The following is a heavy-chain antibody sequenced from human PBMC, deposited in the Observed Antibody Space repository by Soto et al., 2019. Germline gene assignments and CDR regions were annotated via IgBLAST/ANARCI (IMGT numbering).Heavy chain of an antibody. V-gene: IGHV3-23*01. CDR1: GFTFSSYA. CDR3: AKPQYGSGSRPYDY. CDR2: ISASGSHT. Sequence: EVQLLESGGGLVQPGGSLRLSCAASGFTFSSYAMTWVRQAPGKGLEWVSGISASGSHTNYVDSVKGRFTISRDNSKNTLYLQMNSLRAEDAAVYYCAKPQYGSGSRPYDYWGQGTLVTVSS. D-gene: IGHD3-10*01. J-gene: IGHJ4*02.